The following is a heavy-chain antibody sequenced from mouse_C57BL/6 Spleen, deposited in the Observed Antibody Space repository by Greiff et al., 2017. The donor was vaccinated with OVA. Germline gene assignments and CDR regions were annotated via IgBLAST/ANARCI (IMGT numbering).Heavy chain of an antibody. CDR1: GFNITDYY. CDR3: ARGYDYDDAMDY. Sequence: EVKLMESGAELVKPGASVKLSCTASGFNITDYYMHWVKQRTEQGLEWIGRIDPEDGETKYAQKFQGKATIPADTSSTTAYLQLSSLTSEDTAVDYCARGYDYDDAMDYWGQGTSVTVSS. CDR2: IDPEDGET. D-gene: IGHD2-4*01. J-gene: IGHJ4*01. V-gene: IGHV14-2*01.